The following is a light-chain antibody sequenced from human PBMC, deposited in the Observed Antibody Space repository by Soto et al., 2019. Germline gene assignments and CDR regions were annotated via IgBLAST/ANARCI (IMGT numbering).Light chain of an antibody. Sequence: EIVLTQSPGTLSLSPGERAILSCRASQSVSTNYLAWYQRKPGQAPRLLIYGASSRATDIPNRFSGSGSGTDFTLTITRLKAEDFAVYYCQQYGSSPPTFGQGTKVEIK. CDR3: QQYGSSPPT. V-gene: IGKV3-20*01. CDR1: QSVSTNY. CDR2: GAS. J-gene: IGKJ1*01.